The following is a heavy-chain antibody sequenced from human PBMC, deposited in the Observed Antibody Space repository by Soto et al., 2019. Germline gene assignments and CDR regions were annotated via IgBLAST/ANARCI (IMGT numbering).Heavy chain of an antibody. D-gene: IGHD3-10*01. CDR1: GGSISSSSYY. J-gene: IGHJ3*02. CDR2: IYYSEST. CDR3: ARNKYYYGSGSYRTDAFDI. Sequence: QLQLQESGPGLVKPSETLSLTCTVSGGSISSSSYYWGWIRQPPGKGLEWIGSIYYSESTSYNPSLKSRVTISVDTXXNXFXXKLSSVTAADTAVYYCARNKYYYGSGSYRTDAFDIWGQGTMVTVSS. V-gene: IGHV4-39*01.